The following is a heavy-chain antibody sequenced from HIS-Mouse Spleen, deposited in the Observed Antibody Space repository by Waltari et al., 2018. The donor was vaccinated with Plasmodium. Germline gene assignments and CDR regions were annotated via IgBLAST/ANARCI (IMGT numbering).Heavy chain of an antibody. Sequence: EVQLVEPGGGLVKPGGSLRLSCAASGFPFRYYRMTWVRQAPGKGLEWVSSISSSSSYIYYADSVKGRFTISRDNAKNSLYLQMNSLRAEDTAVYYCAREDILTGYYNDYWYFDLWGRGSLVTVSS. CDR3: AREDILTGYYNDYWYFDL. J-gene: IGHJ2*01. V-gene: IGHV3-21*01. D-gene: IGHD3-9*01. CDR1: GFPFRYYR. CDR2: ISSSSSYI.